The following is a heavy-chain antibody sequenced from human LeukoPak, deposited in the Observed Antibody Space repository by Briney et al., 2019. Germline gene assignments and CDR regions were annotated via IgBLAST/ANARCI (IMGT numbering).Heavy chain of an antibody. V-gene: IGHV3-23*01. CDR1: GFTFSSYA. J-gene: IGHJ4*02. CDR2: TSGSGGST. CDR3: AKNGGSQCYSHLDS. D-gene: IGHD2-15*01. Sequence: GGSLRLSCAASGFTFSSYAMSWVRQAPGKGLEWVSGTSGSGGSTYYAGSVKGRFTISRDNSKNTLYLQKNSLRVEDTAVYYCAKNGGSQCYSHLDSWGQGTLVTVSS.